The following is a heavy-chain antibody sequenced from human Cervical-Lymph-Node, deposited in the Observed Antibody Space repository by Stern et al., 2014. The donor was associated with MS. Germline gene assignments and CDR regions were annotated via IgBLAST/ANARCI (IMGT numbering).Heavy chain of an antibody. CDR3: ARDSLIRTFGVEEGMDV. D-gene: IGHD3-3*01. CDR1: GYFFTSYG. V-gene: IGHV1-18*01. Sequence: VQLVQSGAEVKKPGASVKVSCKASGYFFTSYGISWVRQAPGQGLEWMGWTSADNGDTNYAQNVQGRVTMTTDTSTNTAYMELSSLRSDDTALYYCARDSLIRTFGVEEGMDVWGQGTTVTVSS. CDR2: TSADNGDT. J-gene: IGHJ6*02.